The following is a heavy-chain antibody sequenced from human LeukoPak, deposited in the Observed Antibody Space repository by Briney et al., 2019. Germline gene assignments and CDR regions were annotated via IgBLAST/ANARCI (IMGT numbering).Heavy chain of an antibody. V-gene: IGHV4-34*01. CDR2: INHSGST. J-gene: IGHJ6*02. D-gene: IGHD3-3*01. CDR1: GGSFSGYY. Sequence: PSETLSLTCAVYGGSFSGYYWSWIRQPPGKGLEWIGEINHSGSTNYNPSLKSRVTISVDTSKNQFSLKLSSVTAADTAVYHCASSRLRFLEWLPLDVWGQGTTVTVSS. CDR3: ASSRLRFLEWLPLDV.